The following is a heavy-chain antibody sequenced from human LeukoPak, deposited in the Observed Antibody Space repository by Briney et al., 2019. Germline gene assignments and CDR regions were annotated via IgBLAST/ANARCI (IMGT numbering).Heavy chain of an antibody. J-gene: IGHJ4*02. CDR1: GFTFSSYP. CDR3: AKDYLNYYDSSGYLVHFDY. CDR2: ISGSGGST. D-gene: IGHD3-22*01. V-gene: IGHV3-23*01. Sequence: GGSLRLSCAASGFTFSSYPMSWVRQAPGKGLEWVSAISGSGGSTYYADSVKGRFTISRDNSKNTLYLQMNSLRAEDTAVYYCAKDYLNYYDSSGYLVHFDYWGQGTLVTVSS.